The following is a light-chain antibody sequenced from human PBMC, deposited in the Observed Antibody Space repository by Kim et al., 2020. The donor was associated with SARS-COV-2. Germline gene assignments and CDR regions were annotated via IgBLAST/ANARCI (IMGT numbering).Light chain of an antibody. CDR2: QVN. V-gene: IGLV2-8*01. Sequence: QSALTQPPSASGSPGQSVTISCTGTSTDIGAYTHVSWYQQRPGKAPNLIIYQVNKRPSGVPDRFSGSKSGNTASPTVSGLQVEDEADYFCNSYSGSIYVFGSGTKVT. J-gene: IGLJ1*01. CDR1: STDIGAYTH. CDR3: NSYSGSIYV.